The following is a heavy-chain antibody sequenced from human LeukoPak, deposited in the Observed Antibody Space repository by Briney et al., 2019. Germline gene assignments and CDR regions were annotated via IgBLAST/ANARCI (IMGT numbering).Heavy chain of an antibody. CDR3: AKHMITFGGVIVIGPFDY. J-gene: IGHJ4*02. D-gene: IGHD3-16*02. Sequence: GGSLRLSCAASGFTFSSYAMSWVRQAPGKGLEWVSAISGSGSSTYYADSVKGRFTISRDNSKNTLYLQMNSLRAEDTAVYYCAKHMITFGGVIVIGPFDYWGQGTLVTVSS. V-gene: IGHV3-23*01. CDR1: GFTFSSYA. CDR2: ISGSGSST.